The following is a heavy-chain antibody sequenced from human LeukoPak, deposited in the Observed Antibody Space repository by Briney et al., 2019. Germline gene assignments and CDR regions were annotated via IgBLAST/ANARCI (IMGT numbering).Heavy chain of an antibody. V-gene: IGHV3-48*03. CDR1: GLXFTNFQ. Sequence: GGSLRLSCAASGLXFTNFQMNWVRQAPGKTLEWLSSIDSSGSTIYYGDSVKGRFTISRDNAKNSLDLQMDSLRAEDTAVYYCATGSLPGGFDHWGQGTLVTVSS. CDR3: ATGSLPGGFDH. J-gene: IGHJ4*02. CDR2: IDSSGSTI. D-gene: IGHD1-14*01.